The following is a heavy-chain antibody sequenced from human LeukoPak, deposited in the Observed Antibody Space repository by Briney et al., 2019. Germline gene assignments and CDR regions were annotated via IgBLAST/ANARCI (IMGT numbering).Heavy chain of an antibody. CDR3: ARHAGGISATGTRPFDY. J-gene: IGHJ4*02. CDR2: IYYSGST. Sequence: TSSETLSLTCTVSGGSISSSSYYWGWIRQPPGKGLEWIGSIYYSGSTYYNPSLKSRVTMSVDTSKNQFSLKLSSVTAADTAVYYCARHAGGISATGTRPFDYWGQGTLVTVSS. D-gene: IGHD6-13*01. CDR1: GGSISSSSYY. V-gene: IGHV4-39*01.